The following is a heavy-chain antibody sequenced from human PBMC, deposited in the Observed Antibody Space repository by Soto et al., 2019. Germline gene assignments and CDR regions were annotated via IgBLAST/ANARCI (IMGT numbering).Heavy chain of an antibody. J-gene: IGHJ3*02. CDR2: IYNSESA. CDR1: GGSISGSY. V-gene: IGHV4-59*08. CDR3: ARHVRGFSDPHDAFDI. Sequence: PSETLSLTCTVSGGSISGSYWSWIRQPPGKGLEWIGYIYNSESADYNPSLKSRVTISVDTSKNQFSLKLSSVTAADTAVYYCARHVRGFSDPHDAFDIWGQGAMVTVSS.